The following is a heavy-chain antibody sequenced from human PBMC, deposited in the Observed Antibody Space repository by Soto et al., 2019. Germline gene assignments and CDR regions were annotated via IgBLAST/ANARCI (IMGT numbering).Heavy chain of an antibody. Sequence: EVQLLESGGGLVQPGGSLRLSCAASGFTFSSYGMSWVRQAPGKGLEWVSGIISNGASTYYADSVRGRFTISRDNSNNTLYLQMNSLRADDTAVYYCANRWSASRGDYWGQGTLVTVSS. J-gene: IGHJ4*02. CDR1: GFTFSSYG. D-gene: IGHD3-3*01. CDR3: ANRWSASRGDY. CDR2: IISNGAST. V-gene: IGHV3-23*01.